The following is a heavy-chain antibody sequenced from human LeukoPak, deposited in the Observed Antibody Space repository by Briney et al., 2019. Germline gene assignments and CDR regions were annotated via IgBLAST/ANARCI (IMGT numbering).Heavy chain of an antibody. J-gene: IGHJ6*02. CDR1: GGSLSTYY. CDR3: ARDLGSLPPLRFLEGNYYYGMDV. D-gene: IGHD3-3*01. Sequence: PSETLSLTCTVSGGSLSTYYWVWIRQPPGKELEYIGYIYYSGTTNYNPSLKSRVTMSVDTSKNQFSLKLTSVTAADTAVYYCARDLGSLPPLRFLEGNYYYGMDVWGQGTTVTVSS. V-gene: IGHV4-59*01. CDR2: IYYSGTT.